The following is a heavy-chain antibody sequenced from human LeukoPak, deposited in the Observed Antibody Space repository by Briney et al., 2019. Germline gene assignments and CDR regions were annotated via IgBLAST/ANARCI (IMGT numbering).Heavy chain of an antibody. CDR3: ARGYSSSWYNY. Sequence: SETLSLTCTVSGGSISGGTYYWSWIRQPAGKGLEWIGRIYTSGSTNYNPSLKSRVTISVDMSKNQFSLKLSSVTAADTAVYYCARGYSSSWYNYRGQGTLVTVSS. V-gene: IGHV4-61*02. CDR1: GGSISGGTYY. J-gene: IGHJ4*02. CDR2: IYTSGST. D-gene: IGHD6-13*01.